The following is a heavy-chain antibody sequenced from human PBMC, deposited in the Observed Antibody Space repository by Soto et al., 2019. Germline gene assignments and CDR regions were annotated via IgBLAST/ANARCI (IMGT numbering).Heavy chain of an antibody. CDR2: ISGSGGST. V-gene: IGHV3-23*01. CDR3: AGGLAARLFHFDY. Sequence: GGSLRLSCAASGFTFSSYAMSWVRQAPGKGLEWVSAISGSGGSTYYADSVKGRFTISRDNSKNTLYLQMNSLRAEDTAVYYCAGGLAARLFHFDYWGQGTLVTVSS. CDR1: GFTFSSYA. J-gene: IGHJ4*02. D-gene: IGHD6-6*01.